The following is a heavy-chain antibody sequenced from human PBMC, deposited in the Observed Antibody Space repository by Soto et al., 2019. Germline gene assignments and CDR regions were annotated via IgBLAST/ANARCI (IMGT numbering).Heavy chain of an antibody. CDR3: AKGGREWLGASDFNC. CDR2: VSHDGRNT. D-gene: IGHD6-19*01. J-gene: IGHJ4*02. V-gene: IGHV3-30*18. CDR1: GFTFSDYA. Sequence: VQLVESGGGVVQPGRSLRLSCAASGFTFSDYAMHWVRQAPGKGLEWVAVVSHDGRNTHYADSVKGRFTISRDSSKNTVSLERTSLRAEDTAVYYRAKGGREWLGASDFNCWGQGALVTVSS.